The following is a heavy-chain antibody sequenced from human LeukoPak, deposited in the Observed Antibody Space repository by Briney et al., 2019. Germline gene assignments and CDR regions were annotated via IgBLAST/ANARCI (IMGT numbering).Heavy chain of an antibody. J-gene: IGHJ3*02. Sequence: GGSLRLSCAASGFTFSSYAMSWVRQAPGKGLEWVSAISGSGGSTYYADSVKGRFTISRDNSKNTLYLQMNSLRAEDTAVYYCAKPDSSGWLWYDAFDIWGQGTMVTVSS. CDR3: AKPDSSGWLWYDAFDI. V-gene: IGHV3-23*01. CDR2: ISGSGGST. CDR1: GFTFSSYA. D-gene: IGHD6-19*01.